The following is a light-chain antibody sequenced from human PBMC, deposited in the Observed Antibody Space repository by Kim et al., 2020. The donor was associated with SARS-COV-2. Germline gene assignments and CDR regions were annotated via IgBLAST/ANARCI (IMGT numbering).Light chain of an antibody. CDR3: QQYGNSPQT. CDR1: QSVARNF. Sequence: PGERATLSCRASQSVARNFSAWYQQKPGQAPRLLIYDAYNRATGIPDRFSGSGSGTDFTLTISRLEPEDFAVYYCQQYGNSPQTFGQGTKVDIK. J-gene: IGKJ1*01. CDR2: DAY. V-gene: IGKV3-20*01.